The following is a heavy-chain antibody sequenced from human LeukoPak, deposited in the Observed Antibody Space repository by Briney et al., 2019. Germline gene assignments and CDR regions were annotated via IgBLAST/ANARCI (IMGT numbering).Heavy chain of an antibody. CDR1: GGSFSGYY. V-gene: IGHV4-34*01. J-gene: IGHJ4*02. CDR3: ARLGYGDFTPHY. D-gene: IGHD4-17*01. CDR2: INHSGST. Sequence: SETLSLTCAVYGGSFSGYYWSWIRQPPGKGLEWIGEINHSGSTNYNPSLKSRVTISVDTSKNQFSLKLSSVTAADTAVYYCARLGYGDFTPHYWGQGTLVTVSS.